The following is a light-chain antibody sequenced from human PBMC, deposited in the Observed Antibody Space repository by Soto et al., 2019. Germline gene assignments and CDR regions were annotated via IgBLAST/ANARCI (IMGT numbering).Light chain of an antibody. Sequence: DILRTQSAASLAVSLGERATINCKSSQSFFSNSNNKNYLAWFQHKPGQAPSLLIYDVSMRATGVPDRFSGSGSGTDFTLTVSRLEPEDFAVFYCQQYAHSPLTFGGGTKVDIK. V-gene: IGKV4-1*01. CDR2: DVS. J-gene: IGKJ4*01. CDR3: QQYAHSPLT. CDR1: QSFFSNSNNKNY.